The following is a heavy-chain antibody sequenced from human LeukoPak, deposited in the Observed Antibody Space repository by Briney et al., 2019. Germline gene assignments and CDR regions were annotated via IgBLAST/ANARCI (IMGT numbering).Heavy chain of an antibody. V-gene: IGHV1-18*01. CDR3: ARDRGDYYDYVWGSYVIDY. CDR1: GYTFTSYG. CDR2: ISAYNGNT. D-gene: IGHD3-16*01. Sequence: GASVKVSCTASGYTFTSYGISWVRQAPGQGLEWMGWISAYNGNTNYAQKLQGRVTMTTDTSTSTAYMELRSLRSDDTAVYYCARDRGDYYDYVWGSYVIDYWGQGTLVTVSS. J-gene: IGHJ4*02.